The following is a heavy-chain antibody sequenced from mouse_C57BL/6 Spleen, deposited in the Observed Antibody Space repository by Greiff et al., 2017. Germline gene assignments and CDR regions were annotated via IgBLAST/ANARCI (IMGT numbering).Heavy chain of an antibody. Sequence: EVQLKESGGGLVKPGGSLKLSCAASGFTFSSYTMSWVRQTPEKRLEWVATISGGGGNTYYPDSVKGRFTISRDNAKNTLYLQMSSLRSEDTALYYCARHEVANAMDYWGQGTSVTVSS. V-gene: IGHV5-9*01. J-gene: IGHJ4*01. D-gene: IGHD1-1*01. CDR2: ISGGGGNT. CDR1: GFTFSSYT. CDR3: ARHEVANAMDY.